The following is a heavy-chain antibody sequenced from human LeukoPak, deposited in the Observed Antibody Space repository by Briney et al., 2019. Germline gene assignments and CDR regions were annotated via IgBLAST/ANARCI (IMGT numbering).Heavy chain of an antibody. CDR1: GFTFSSYG. J-gene: IGHJ6*02. D-gene: IGHD3-22*01. V-gene: IGHV3-33*01. Sequence: GRSLRLSCAASGFTFSSYGMHWVRQAPGKGLEWVAVIWYDGSNKYYADSVKGRFTISRDNSKNTLYLQMNSLRAEDTAVYYCARGPYYYDSSGYSSYYYYGMDVWGQGTTVTVSS. CDR2: IWYDGSNK. CDR3: ARGPYYYDSSGYSSYYYYGMDV.